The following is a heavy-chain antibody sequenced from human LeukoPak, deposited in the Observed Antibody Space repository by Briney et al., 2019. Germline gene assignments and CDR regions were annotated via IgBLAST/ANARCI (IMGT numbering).Heavy chain of an antibody. V-gene: IGHV3-48*02. CDR1: GFTFSSYS. D-gene: IGHD1-26*01. CDR2: ITASGTAM. Sequence: GGSLRLSCAASGFTFSSYSMNWVRQAPGKGLEWVSHITASGTAMFYADSVKGRFTISRDNTKNSLYLQMNSLRDEDTAVYYCASSGSYRFDYWGQGTLVTVSS. CDR3: ASSGSYRFDY. J-gene: IGHJ4*02.